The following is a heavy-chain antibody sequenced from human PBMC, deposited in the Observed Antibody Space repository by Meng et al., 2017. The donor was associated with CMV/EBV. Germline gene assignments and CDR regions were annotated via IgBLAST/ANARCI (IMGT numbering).Heavy chain of an antibody. Sequence: SVKVSCKASGGTFSSYGISWVRQAPGQGLEWMGGIIPIFGTANYAQKFQGRVTITTDESTSTDCMELSSLRSEDTAVYYCATCSSTSCYTDDAFDIWGQGTMVTVSS. CDR1: GGTFSSYG. V-gene: IGHV1-69*05. J-gene: IGHJ3*02. CDR3: ATCSSTSCYTDDAFDI. D-gene: IGHD2-2*02. CDR2: IIPIFGTA.